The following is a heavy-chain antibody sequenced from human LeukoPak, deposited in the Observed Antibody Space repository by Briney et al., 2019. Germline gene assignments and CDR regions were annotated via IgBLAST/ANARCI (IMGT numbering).Heavy chain of an antibody. CDR2: IHYSGST. CDR3: ARDQWELLIRDY. J-gene: IGHJ4*02. CDR1: GGSIDSSSYY. Sequence: SETLSLTCTVSGGSIDSSSYYWGWIRQPPGKGLEWIGSIHYSGSTYYNPSLKSRVTISVDTSKNQFSPKLNSVTAADTAVYYCARDQWELLIRDYWGQGTLVTVSS. D-gene: IGHD1-26*01. V-gene: IGHV4-39*07.